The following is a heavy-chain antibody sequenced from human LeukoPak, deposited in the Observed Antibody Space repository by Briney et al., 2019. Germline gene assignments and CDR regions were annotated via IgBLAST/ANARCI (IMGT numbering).Heavy chain of an antibody. CDR2: IYSGGSA. V-gene: IGHV3-53*01. CDR1: GFTVSSNY. CDR3: AKDNGWDSSGYYYGY. D-gene: IGHD3-22*01. Sequence: GGSLRLSCAASGFTVSSNYMSWVRQAPGRGLEWVSVIYSGGSAYYADSVKGRFTISRDNSKNTLYLQMNSLRAEDTAVYYCAKDNGWDSSGYYYGYWGQGTLVTVSS. J-gene: IGHJ4*02.